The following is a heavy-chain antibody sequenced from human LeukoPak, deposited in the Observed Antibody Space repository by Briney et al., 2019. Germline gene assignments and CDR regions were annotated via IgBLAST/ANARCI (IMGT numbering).Heavy chain of an antibody. D-gene: IGHD4-17*01. CDR2: IYHSGST. CDR1: GYSISSGYY. Sequence: SETLSLTCTVSGYSISSGYYWGWIRQPPGKGLEWIGSIYHSGSTNYNPSLKSRVTISVDTSKNQFSLKLSSVTAADTAVYYCARGDYGDYVFDYWGQGTLVTVSS. V-gene: IGHV4-38-2*02. CDR3: ARGDYGDYVFDY. J-gene: IGHJ4*02.